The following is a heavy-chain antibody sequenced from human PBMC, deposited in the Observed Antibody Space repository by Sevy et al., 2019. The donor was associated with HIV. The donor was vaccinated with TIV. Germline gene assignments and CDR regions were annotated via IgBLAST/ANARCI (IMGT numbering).Heavy chain of an antibody. Sequence: SETLSLTCTVSGGSINSDHWNWIRQPPGKGLEWIGYVSYTGGTNYNPSHKNRVTISVDRTKNQFALKLTSVTAADTAVDYCARRNDFDIWGQGTMVTVSS. CDR2: VSYTGGT. CDR1: GGSINSDH. J-gene: IGHJ3*02. V-gene: IGHV4-59*08. CDR3: ARRNDFDI.